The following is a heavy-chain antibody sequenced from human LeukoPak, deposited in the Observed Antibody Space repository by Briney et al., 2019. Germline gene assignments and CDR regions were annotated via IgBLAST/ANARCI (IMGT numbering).Heavy chain of an antibody. V-gene: IGHV3-53*01. J-gene: IGHJ4*02. D-gene: IGHD1-20*01. CDR2: IYSGGST. Sequence: GGSLLLSCAASGFTVSSNYMSWVRQAPGKGLEWVSVIYSGGSTYYADSVKGRFTISRDNSKNTLYLQMNSLRAEDTAVYYCARGYNFYFDYWGQGTLVTVSS. CDR3: ARGYNFYFDY. CDR1: GFTVSSNY.